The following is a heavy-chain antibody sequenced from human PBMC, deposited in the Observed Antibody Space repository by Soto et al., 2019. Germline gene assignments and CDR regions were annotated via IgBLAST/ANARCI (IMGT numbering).Heavy chain of an antibody. J-gene: IGHJ4*02. D-gene: IGHD4-17*01. CDR3: ARESGYGDYVSSFDY. CDR1: GYTFTSYX. Sequence: QVQLVQSGAEVKKPGASVKVSCKASGYTFTSYXXXXXXXXPGQGLEWMGIXNPSGXXTSYAQKFQGRVTMTRDTSTSTVYMELSSLRSEDTAVYYCARESGYGDYVSSFDYWGQGTLVTVSS. V-gene: IGHV1-46*03. CDR2: XNPSGXXT.